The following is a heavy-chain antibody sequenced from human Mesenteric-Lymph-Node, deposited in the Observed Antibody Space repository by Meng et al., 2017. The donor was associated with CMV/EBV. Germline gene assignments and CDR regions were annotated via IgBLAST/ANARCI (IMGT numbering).Heavy chain of an antibody. CDR1: GFSFRTYG. CDR2: IWYDGSNK. CDR3: ARAVGPLDY. D-gene: IGHD1-26*01. Sequence: LRLSCAASGFSFRTYGMHWVRQAPGKGLDWVAVIWYDGSNKYYADSVQGRFTISRDNSKDTLYLEMNSLRADDTAVYYCARAVGPLDYWGQGTLVTVSS. V-gene: IGHV3-33*01. J-gene: IGHJ4*02.